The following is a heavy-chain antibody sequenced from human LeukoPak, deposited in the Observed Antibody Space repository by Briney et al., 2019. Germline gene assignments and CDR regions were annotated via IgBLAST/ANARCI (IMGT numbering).Heavy chain of an antibody. CDR2: MNPNSGNT. Sequence: ASVKVSCKASGYTFTCYDINWVRQATGQGLEWMGWMNPNSGNTGYAQKFQGRVTITRNTSISTAYMELSSLRSEDTAVYYCASPIAVTTAFDYWGQGTLVTVSS. CDR1: GYTFTCYD. V-gene: IGHV1-8*03. J-gene: IGHJ4*02. D-gene: IGHD4-17*01. CDR3: ASPIAVTTAFDY.